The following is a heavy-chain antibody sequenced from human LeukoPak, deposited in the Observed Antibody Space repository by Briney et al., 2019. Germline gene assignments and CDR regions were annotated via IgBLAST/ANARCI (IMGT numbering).Heavy chain of an antibody. Sequence: GGSLRLSCAASGFTFSTYTMNWVRQAPGKGLEWVSSISSRNTYIYYADSLKGRFTISRDNAKNSLYLQMNSLRGEDTAVYYCARDKVAAADTRWPHGFDIWGQGTMVTVSS. CDR1: GFTFSTYT. CDR3: ARDKVAAADTRWPHGFDI. V-gene: IGHV3-21*01. D-gene: IGHD6-25*01. CDR2: ISSRNTYI. J-gene: IGHJ3*02.